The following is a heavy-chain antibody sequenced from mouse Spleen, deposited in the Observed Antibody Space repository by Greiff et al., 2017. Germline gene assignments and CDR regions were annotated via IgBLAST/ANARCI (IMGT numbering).Heavy chain of an antibody. V-gene: IGHV5-16*01. J-gene: IGHJ4*01. CDR1: GFTFSDYY. CDR3: AREGMITPYAMDY. Sequence: EVMLVESEGGLVQPGSSMKLSCTASGFTFSDYYMAWVRQVPEKGLEWVANINYDGSSTYYLDSLKSRFIISRDNAKNILYLQMSSLKSEDTATYYCAREGMITPYAMDYWGQGTSVTVSS. D-gene: IGHD2-4*01. CDR2: INYDGSST.